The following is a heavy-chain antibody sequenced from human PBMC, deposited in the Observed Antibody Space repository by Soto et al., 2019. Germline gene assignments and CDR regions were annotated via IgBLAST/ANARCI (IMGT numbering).Heavy chain of an antibody. CDR3: AREVGSTSGSCFDY. CDR1: SYA. D-gene: IGHD6-6*01. CDR2: ISYDGSNK. V-gene: IGHV3-30-3*01. Sequence: SYAPHRLNKDQGKGLEWVAVISYDGSNKYYADSVKGRFTISRDNSKNTLYLQMNSLRAEDTAVYFCAREVGSTSGSCFDYSGQLTLVSV. J-gene: IGHJ4*03.